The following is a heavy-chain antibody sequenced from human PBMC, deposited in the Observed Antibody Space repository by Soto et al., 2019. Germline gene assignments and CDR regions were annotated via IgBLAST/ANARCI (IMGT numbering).Heavy chain of an antibody. V-gene: IGHV4-34*01. Sequence: PSETLSLTCAVYGGSFSGYYWSWIRQPPGKGLEWIGEINHSGGTNYNPSLKSRVTISVDTSKNQFSLKLSSVTAADTAVYYCATSYGNAWYTYWGQGTQVTVSS. CDR3: ATSYGNAWYTY. D-gene: IGHD6-13*01. J-gene: IGHJ4*02. CDR1: GGSFSGYY. CDR2: INHSGGT.